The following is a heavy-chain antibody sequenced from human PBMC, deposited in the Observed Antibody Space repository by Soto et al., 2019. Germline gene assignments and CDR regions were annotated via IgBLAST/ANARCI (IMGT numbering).Heavy chain of an antibody. V-gene: IGHV3-73*01. J-gene: IGHJ6*02. D-gene: IGHD3-22*01. CDR3: TRPFYYYDISDYCPDLAPDYYGMDV. Sequence: PGGSLRLSCAASGFTFSGSAMHWVRQASGKGLEWVGRIRSEANSYATAYAPSVKGRFTISRDDSKNTAYLQMDSLKTEDTAVYYCTRPFYYYDISDYCPDLAPDYYGMDVWGQGTTVTVSS. CDR1: GFTFSGSA. CDR2: IRSEANSYAT.